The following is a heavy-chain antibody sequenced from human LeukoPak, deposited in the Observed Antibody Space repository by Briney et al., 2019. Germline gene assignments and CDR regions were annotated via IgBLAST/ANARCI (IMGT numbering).Heavy chain of an antibody. Sequence: SVKVSCKASGGTFSSYAINWVRQAPGQGLEWMGRIIPIFGTANYAQKFQGRVTITTDESTSTAYMELSSLRSEDTAVYYCARDTPYYDSSGYPYWGQGTLVTVSS. V-gene: IGHV1-69*05. J-gene: IGHJ4*02. CDR3: ARDTPYYDSSGYPY. CDR2: IIPIFGTA. CDR1: GGTFSSYA. D-gene: IGHD3-22*01.